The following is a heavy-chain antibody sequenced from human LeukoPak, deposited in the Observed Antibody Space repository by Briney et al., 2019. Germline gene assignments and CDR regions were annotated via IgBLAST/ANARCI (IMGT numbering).Heavy chain of an antibody. CDR3: ASPGSLVVPAATHYYYYGMDV. J-gene: IGHJ6*02. CDR1: GGTFSSYA. CDR2: IIPIFGTA. Sequence: SVKVSCKASGGTFSSYAICWVRQAPGQGLEWMGGIIPIFGTANYAQKFQGRVTITADESTSTAYMELSSLRSEDTAVYYCASPGSLVVPAATHYYYYGMDVWGQGTTVTVSS. D-gene: IGHD2-2*01. V-gene: IGHV1-69*13.